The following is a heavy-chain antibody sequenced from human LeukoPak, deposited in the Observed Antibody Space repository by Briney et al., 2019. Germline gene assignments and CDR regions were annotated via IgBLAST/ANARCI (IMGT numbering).Heavy chain of an antibody. Sequence: GGSVRLSCAASGFTFSNYPMHWVRQAPGKGLEYVSAITSDGGTTYYANYVKGRFTISRDNSKNTLYLQMGSLRAEDMAVYYCARDSSSAAFNRYEPWGQGTLVIVSS. CDR2: ITSDGGTT. CDR1: GFTFSNYP. CDR3: ARDSSSAAFNRYEP. D-gene: IGHD2-15*01. V-gene: IGHV3-64*01. J-gene: IGHJ5*02.